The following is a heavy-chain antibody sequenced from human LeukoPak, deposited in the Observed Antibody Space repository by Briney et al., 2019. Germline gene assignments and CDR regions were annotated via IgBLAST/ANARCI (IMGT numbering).Heavy chain of an antibody. CDR2: MHAGNGNT. CDR3: AREGSYCVGGDCYSFDF. CDR1: GYRFISHY. J-gene: IGHJ4*02. Sequence: ASVKVSCKASGYRFISHYIHWVRQATGQGPEWLGWMHAGNGNTRYPEKFEGRVTMPRDTSSNTAYMDLSSLRSDDTAVYYCAREGSYCVGGDCYSFDFWGQGTLVTVSS. V-gene: IGHV1-2*02. D-gene: IGHD2-21*02.